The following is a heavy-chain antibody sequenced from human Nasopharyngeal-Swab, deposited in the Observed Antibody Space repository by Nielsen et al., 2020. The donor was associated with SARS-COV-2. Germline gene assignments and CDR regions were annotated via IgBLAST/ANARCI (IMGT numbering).Heavy chain of an antibody. Sequence: GSLRLSCTVSGGSISSYYWSWIRQPAGKGLEWIGRIYTSGSTNYNPSLKSRVTMSVDTSKNQFSLKLSSVTAADTAVYYCARDGEIAAAPYYYYHYYGMDVWGQGTTVTVSS. CDR1: GGSISSYY. CDR2: IYTSGST. J-gene: IGHJ6*02. D-gene: IGHD6-13*01. CDR3: ARDGEIAAAPYYYYHYYGMDV. V-gene: IGHV4-4*07.